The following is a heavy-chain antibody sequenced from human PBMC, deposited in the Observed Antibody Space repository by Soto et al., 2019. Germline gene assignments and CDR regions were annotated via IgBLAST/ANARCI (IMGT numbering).Heavy chain of an antibody. Sequence: EVQLLESGGGLVQPGGSLRLSCAASGFTFSSYAMSWVRQAPGKGLEWVSAISGSGGSTYYADSVKGRFTISRDNSKNKLYLQKNSLRAEDTAVYYCAKSWSGYLYYYYYMDVWGKGTTVTVSS. D-gene: IGHD3-3*01. CDR1: GFTFSSYA. CDR3: AKSWSGYLYYYYYMDV. J-gene: IGHJ6*03. V-gene: IGHV3-23*01. CDR2: ISGSGGST.